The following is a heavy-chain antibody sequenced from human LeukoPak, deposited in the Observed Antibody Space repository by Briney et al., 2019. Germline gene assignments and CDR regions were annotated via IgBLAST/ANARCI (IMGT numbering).Heavy chain of an antibody. V-gene: IGHV1-18*01. CDR3: ARVDVFYDILTGHWTHDAFDI. Sequence: ASVKVSCKASGYTFTSYGISWVRQAPGQGLEWMGWISAYNGNTNYAQKLQGRVTMTTDTSTSTAYMELRSLRSDDTAVYYCARVDVFYDILTGHWTHDAFDIWGQGTMVTVSS. CDR2: ISAYNGNT. CDR1: GYTFTSYG. J-gene: IGHJ3*02. D-gene: IGHD3-9*01.